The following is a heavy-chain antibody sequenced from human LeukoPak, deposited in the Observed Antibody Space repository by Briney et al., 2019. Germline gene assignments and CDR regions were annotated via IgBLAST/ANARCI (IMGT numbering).Heavy chain of an antibody. J-gene: IGHJ4*02. CDR2: IKQDGSEK. V-gene: IGHV3-7*05. Sequence: GGSLRLSCAASGFTFSSYWMSWVRQAPGKGLEWVANIKQDGSEKYYVDSVKGRFTISRDNAKNSLFLQMNSLRAEDTAVYYCAREYSYDSSGPDYWGQGTLVTASS. CDR1: GFTFSSYW. D-gene: IGHD3-22*01. CDR3: AREYSYDSSGPDY.